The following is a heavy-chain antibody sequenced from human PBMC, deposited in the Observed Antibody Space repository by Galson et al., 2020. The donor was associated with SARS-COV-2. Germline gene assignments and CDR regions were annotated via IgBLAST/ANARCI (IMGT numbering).Heavy chain of an antibody. CDR3: ARDTFAPSPRDYYYYGMDV. V-gene: IGHV3-7*01. D-gene: IGHD3-16*01. Sequence: GESLKISCAASGFTFSSYWMSWVRQAPGKGLEWVANIKQDGSEKYYVDSVKGRFTISRDNAKNSLYLQMNSLRAEDTAVYYCARDTFAPSPRDYYYYGMDVWGQGTTVTVSS. J-gene: IGHJ6*02. CDR1: GFTFSSYW. CDR2: IKQDGSEK.